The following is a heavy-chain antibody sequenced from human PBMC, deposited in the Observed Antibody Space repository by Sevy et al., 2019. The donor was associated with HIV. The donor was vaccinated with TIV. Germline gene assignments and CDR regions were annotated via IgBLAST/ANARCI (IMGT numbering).Heavy chain of an antibody. J-gene: IGHJ3*02. CDR1: GGTFSSYA. Sequence: ASVKVSCKASGGTFSSYAISWVRQAPGQGLEWMGGIIPIFGTANYAQKFQGRVTITADESTSTAYMELSSLRSEDTAEYYCARDSRIVKYSSSWYGFFDIWGQGTMVTVSS. V-gene: IGHV1-69*13. CDR3: ARDSRIVKYSSSWYGFFDI. D-gene: IGHD6-13*01. CDR2: IIPIFGTA.